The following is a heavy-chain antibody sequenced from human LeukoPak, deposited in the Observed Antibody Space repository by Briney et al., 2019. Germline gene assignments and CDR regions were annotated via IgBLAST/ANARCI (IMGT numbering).Heavy chain of an antibody. D-gene: IGHD1-1*01. V-gene: IGHV4-59*01. CDR1: GGSISGYY. CDR3: ARVTDWNDFDY. Sequence: PSETLSLTCTVSGGSISGYYWSWIRQPPGKGLEWIAYIYYSGSTNYNPSLKSRVTISVDTSKNQLSLKLSSVTAADTAVYYCARVTDWNDFDYWGQGTLVTVSS. J-gene: IGHJ4*02. CDR2: IYYSGST.